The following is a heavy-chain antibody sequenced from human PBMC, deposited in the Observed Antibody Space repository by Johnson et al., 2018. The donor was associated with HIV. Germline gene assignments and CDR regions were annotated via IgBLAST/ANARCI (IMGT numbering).Heavy chain of an antibody. CDR3: ASILVVAAQEADAFDI. V-gene: IGHV3-23*04. CDR1: GFTFSSYA. CDR2: ISGSGGST. D-gene: IGHD2-15*01. J-gene: IGHJ3*02. Sequence: EVQLVESGGGLVQPGGSLRLSCAASGFTFSSYAMSWVRQAPGKGLEWVSAISGSGGSTYYADSVKGRFTISRDNSKNTLYLQMNSLRAEDTAVYYCASILVVAAQEADAFDIWGQGTMVTVSS.